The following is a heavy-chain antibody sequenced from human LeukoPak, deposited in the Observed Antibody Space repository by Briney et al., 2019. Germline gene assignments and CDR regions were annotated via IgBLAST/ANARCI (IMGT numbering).Heavy chain of an antibody. V-gene: IGHV3-9*01. CDR2: ISWNSGSI. Sequence: GGSLRLSCAASGFTFDDYAMHWVRQAPGKGLEWVSGISWNSGSIGYADSVKGRFTISRDNAKNSLYLQMNSLRAEDTALYHCAKARGVRHYYDSSGYSDYYFDYWGQGTLVTVSS. D-gene: IGHD3-22*01. J-gene: IGHJ4*02. CDR3: AKARGVRHYYDSSGYSDYYFDY. CDR1: GFTFDDYA.